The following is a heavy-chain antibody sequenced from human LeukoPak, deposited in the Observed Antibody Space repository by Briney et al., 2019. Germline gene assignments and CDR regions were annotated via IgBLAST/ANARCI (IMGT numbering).Heavy chain of an antibody. CDR1: GFTFSSNS. CDR2: ISSSSTFI. J-gene: IGHJ4*02. CDR3: ARGNNMDREEF. V-gene: IGHV3-21*01. Sequence: GGSLRLSCAASGFTFSSNSMTWVRQAPGKGLEWVSSISSSSTFIYYADSVKGRFTISRDNARNSLYLQMNSLRVEDTALYYCARGNNMDREEFWGQGTLVTVSS. D-gene: IGHD3-10*01.